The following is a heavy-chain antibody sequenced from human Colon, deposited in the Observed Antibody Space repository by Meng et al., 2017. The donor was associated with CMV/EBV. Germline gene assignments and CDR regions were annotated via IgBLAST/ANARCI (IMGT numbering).Heavy chain of an antibody. CDR3: AKQGLAIAAAGTFDY. CDR2: INAGGDST. J-gene: IGHJ4*02. V-gene: IGHV3-23*01. Sequence: GGSLRLSCAASGFTFTSYAMHWVRQAPGKGLDWVSYINAGGDSTYYADSVKGRFTISRDNSKNILYLQMNSLRADDTAIYYCAKQGLAIAAAGTFDYWGQGILVTVSS. CDR1: GFTFTSYA. D-gene: IGHD6-13*01.